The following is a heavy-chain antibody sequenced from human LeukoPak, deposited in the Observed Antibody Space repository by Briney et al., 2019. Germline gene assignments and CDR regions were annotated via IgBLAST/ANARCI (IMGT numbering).Heavy chain of an antibody. Sequence: SQTPSLTCTVSGASISSRTYYSGWIRQPPGKGLEWIGTIYYRGSTYYNPALRSRVTISVDTSKNQFSLKLTSVTAADTAVYYCARLGRTYYDFWSGRWGQGTLVTVSS. CDR1: GASISSRTYY. V-gene: IGHV4-39*01. J-gene: IGHJ4*02. CDR3: ARLGRTYYDFWSGR. CDR2: IYYRGST. D-gene: IGHD3-3*01.